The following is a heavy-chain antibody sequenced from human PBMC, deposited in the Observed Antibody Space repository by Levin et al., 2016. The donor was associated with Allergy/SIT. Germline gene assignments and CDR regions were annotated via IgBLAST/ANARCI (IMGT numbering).Heavy chain of an antibody. CDR2: VKSKTDGETT. D-gene: IGHD6-13*01. CDR1: GFGFSHPW. CDR3: ATSSLATAGTFDY. V-gene: IGHV3-15*01. Sequence: GGSLRLSCAASGFGFSHPWMSWVRQAPGRGLEWIGLVKSKTDGETTDYGSPVKGRFTISRDDSQNTLYLQMNSLNTEDTAVYFCATSSLATAGTFDYWGQGTLVTVSS. J-gene: IGHJ4*02.